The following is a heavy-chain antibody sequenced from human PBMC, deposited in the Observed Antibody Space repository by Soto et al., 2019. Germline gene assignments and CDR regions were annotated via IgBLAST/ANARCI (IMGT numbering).Heavy chain of an antibody. V-gene: IGHV2-5*02. Sequence: QITLKESGPTLVKPTQTLTLTCTFSGFSLSTSGVGVGWIRQPPGKALEWLALIYWDDDKRYSPSLRSRLTITKDTSQHPVVLTVTNLDPVDTATYYCAHRLAYGSGSDYFDYWGQGPLVTVSS. D-gene: IGHD3-10*01. J-gene: IGHJ4*02. CDR3: AHRLAYGSGSDYFDY. CDR2: IYWDDDK. CDR1: GFSLSTSGVG.